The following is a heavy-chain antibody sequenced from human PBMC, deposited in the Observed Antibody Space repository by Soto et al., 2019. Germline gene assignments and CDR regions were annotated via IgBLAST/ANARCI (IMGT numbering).Heavy chain of an antibody. Sequence: ASVKVSCKASGYTFTGYYMHWVRQAPGRGLEWMGWINPNSGGTNYAQKFQGWVTMTRDTSISTAYMELSRLRSDDTAVYYCARDSGYSYGYPPQSGYYGMDVWGQGTTVTVSS. D-gene: IGHD5-18*01. CDR2: INPNSGGT. CDR3: ARDSGYSYGYPPQSGYYGMDV. V-gene: IGHV1-2*04. CDR1: GYTFTGYY. J-gene: IGHJ6*02.